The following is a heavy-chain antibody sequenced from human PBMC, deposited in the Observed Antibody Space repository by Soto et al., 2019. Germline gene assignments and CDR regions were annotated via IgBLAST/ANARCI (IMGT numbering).Heavy chain of an antibody. D-gene: IGHD6-19*01. CDR1: GYTFTVYY. CDR3: AIQQQWLDY. CDR2: INPNSGGT. Sequence: QVQLVQSGAEVKKPGASVKVSCKASGYTFTVYYMHWVRQAPVQGLEWMGWINPNSGGTNYAHKFQGRVPMTRDTSISTAYMERSRLGSDDTAVYYCAIQQQWLDYWGQGTLVTVSS. J-gene: IGHJ4*02. V-gene: IGHV1-2*07.